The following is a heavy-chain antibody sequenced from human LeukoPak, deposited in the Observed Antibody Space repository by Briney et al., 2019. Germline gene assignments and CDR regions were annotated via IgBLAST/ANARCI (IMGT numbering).Heavy chain of an antibody. CDR2: ISHTGNT. V-gene: IGHV4-59*08. D-gene: IGHD2-21*02. CDR1: GGSINGFH. J-gene: IGHJ4*02. Sequence: SETLSLTCTVSGGSINGFHWGWVRQPPGKGLEYHGFISHTGNTNYSPSLKSRVTISIDTSKNHFSLELRSVTAADTAVYFCARVGDCGDDCYSHDYWGQGTLVSVSS. CDR3: ARVGDCGDDCYSHDY.